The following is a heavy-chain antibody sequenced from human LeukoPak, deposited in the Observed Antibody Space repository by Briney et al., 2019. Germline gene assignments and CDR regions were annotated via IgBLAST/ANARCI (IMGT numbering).Heavy chain of an antibody. V-gene: IGHV1-3*01. CDR1: GYTFSSCT. Sequence: ASVKVPCKASGYTFSSCTMHWVRQAPGQGLEWMGWINAGNGNTKYSQNFQGRFTITRDTSASTAYMELTSLRSEDTAVYYCARDFAGSCDYWGQGTLVTVSS. J-gene: IGHJ4*02. CDR3: ARDFAGSCDY. D-gene: IGHD1-1*01. CDR2: INAGNGNT.